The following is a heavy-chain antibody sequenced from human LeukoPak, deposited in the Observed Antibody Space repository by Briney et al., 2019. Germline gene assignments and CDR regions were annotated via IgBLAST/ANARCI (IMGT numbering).Heavy chain of an antibody. J-gene: IGHJ4*02. CDR1: GFAFNMYG. CDR3: ARYDYWSGYYPLDL. D-gene: IGHD3-3*01. Sequence: GGSLRLSCVASGFAFNMYGMHRVRQAPGKGLQWVAFIRYDASNEYYVESVKGRFTISRDNTENTLYLQMNSLRAEDTAVYYCARYDYWSGYYPLDLWGQGTLVTVSS. CDR2: IRYDASNE. V-gene: IGHV3-30*02.